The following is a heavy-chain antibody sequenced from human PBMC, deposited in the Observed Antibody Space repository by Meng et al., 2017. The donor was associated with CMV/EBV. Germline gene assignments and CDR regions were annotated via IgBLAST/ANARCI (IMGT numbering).Heavy chain of an antibody. Sequence: ASVKVSCKASGYTFTGYYMHWVRQAPGQGLEWMGWINPNSGGTNYAQKFQGRVTMTRDTSISTAYMELSRLRSDDTAVYYCARDWKRQLVRGDYWGQGTLVTVSS. D-gene: IGHD6-13*01. J-gene: IGHJ4*02. CDR2: INPNSGGT. V-gene: IGHV1-2*02. CDR1: GYTFTGYY. CDR3: ARDWKRQLVRGDY.